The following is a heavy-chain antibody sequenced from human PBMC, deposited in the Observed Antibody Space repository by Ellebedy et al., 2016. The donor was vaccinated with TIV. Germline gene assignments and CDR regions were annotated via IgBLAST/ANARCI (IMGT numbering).Heavy chain of an antibody. CDR3: ARDPVGVGPAFDV. J-gene: IGHJ3*01. D-gene: IGHD4-23*01. Sequence: LSLTCAASGLTFSSHAMSWVRQAPGKGLEWVSSITESGGNTYYADSVKGRFTISRDNSKATLFLQMNSLRAEDTAIYFCARDPVGVGPAFDVWGQGTMVTVSS. CDR2: ITESGGNT. V-gene: IGHV3-23*01. CDR1: GLTFSSHA.